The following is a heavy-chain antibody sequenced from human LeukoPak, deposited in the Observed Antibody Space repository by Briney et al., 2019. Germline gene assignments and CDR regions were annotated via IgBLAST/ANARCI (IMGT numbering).Heavy chain of an antibody. CDR3: ARVYYGSGSYYQPFLDY. V-gene: IGHV4-31*03. D-gene: IGHD3-10*01. Sequence: SQTLSLTCTVSGGSISSGGYYWSWIRQHPGKGLEWIGYIYYSGSTYYNPSLKSRVTISVDTSKNQFSLKLSSVTAADTAVYYCARVYYGSGSYYQPFLDYWGQGTLVTVSS. CDR1: GGSISSGGYY. CDR2: IYYSGST. J-gene: IGHJ4*02.